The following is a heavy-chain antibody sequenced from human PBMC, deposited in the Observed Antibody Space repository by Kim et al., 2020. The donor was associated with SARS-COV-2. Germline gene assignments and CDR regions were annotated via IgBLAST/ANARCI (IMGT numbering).Heavy chain of an antibody. Sequence: GGSLRLSCAASGFTFSSYGMHWVRQAPGKGLEWVAVIWYDGSNKYYADSVKGRFTISRDNSKNTLYLQMNSLRAEDTAVYYCAKGDLVYYDILTGGGPLDYWGQGTLVTVSS. V-gene: IGHV3-33*06. CDR1: GFTFSSYG. J-gene: IGHJ4*02. CDR2: IWYDGSNK. CDR3: AKGDLVYYDILTGGGPLDY. D-gene: IGHD3-9*01.